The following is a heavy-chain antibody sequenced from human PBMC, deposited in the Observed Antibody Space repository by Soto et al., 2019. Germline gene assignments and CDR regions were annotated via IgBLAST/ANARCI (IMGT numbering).Heavy chain of an antibody. CDR2: ISAYNGNT. CDR3: ARDVRAERRITMVRGVMQLPGWAV. V-gene: IGHV1-18*01. CDR1: GYTFTSYG. Sequence: ASVKVSCKASGYTFTSYGISWVRQAPGQGLEWMGWISAYNGNTNYAQKLQGRVTMTTDTSTSTAYMELRSLRSDDTAVYYCARDVRAERRITMVRGVMQLPGWAVWGKGTTVTVSS. J-gene: IGHJ6*04. D-gene: IGHD3-10*01.